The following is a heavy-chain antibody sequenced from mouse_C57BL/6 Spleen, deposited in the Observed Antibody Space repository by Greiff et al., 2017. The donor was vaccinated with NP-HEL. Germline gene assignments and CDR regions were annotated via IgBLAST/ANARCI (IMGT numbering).Heavy chain of an antibody. Sequence: EVMLVESGGGLVKPGGSLKLSCAASGFTFSSYAMSWVRQTPEKRLEWVATISDGGSYTYYPDNVKGRFTIYSDNANNNLYLQMRHLKSEDTDMYYWARDPMSTDWYFDVWGTGTTVTVAS. CDR1: GFTFSSYA. J-gene: IGHJ1*03. CDR3: ARDPMSTDWYFDV. V-gene: IGHV5-4*01. D-gene: IGHD2-4*01. CDR2: ISDGGSYT.